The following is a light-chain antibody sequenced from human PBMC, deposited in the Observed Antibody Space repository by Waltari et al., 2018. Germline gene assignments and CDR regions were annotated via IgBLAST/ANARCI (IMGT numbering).Light chain of an antibody. CDR3: QQSNSYPWT. CDR2: QAS. J-gene: IGKJ1*01. V-gene: IGKV1-5*03. Sequence: DIQMTQSPSTLSASVGDRVTITCRASQSISSWLAWYQQKPGKAPKFLIYQASSLETGVPSRFSGSGSGTEFTLTITNVQPDDFATYYCQQSNSYPWTFGQGTRVEMK. CDR1: QSISSW.